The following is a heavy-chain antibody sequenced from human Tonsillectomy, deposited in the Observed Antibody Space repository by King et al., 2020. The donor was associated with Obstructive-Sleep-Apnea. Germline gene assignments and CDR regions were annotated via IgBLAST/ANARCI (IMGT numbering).Heavy chain of an antibody. V-gene: IGHV3-30*18. CDR3: ANSVSFYDDSPLWFEY. Sequence: VQLVESGGGVVQPGRSLRLSCAASGFTFSSYAMHWVRQAPGKGLEWVAFISSDGSNKYYADSVRGRFTISRDNSKNTLYLQMNSLRPEDTAVYYCANSVSFYDDSPLWFEYWGHGTLVTVSS. D-gene: IGHD5/OR15-5a*01. J-gene: IGHJ4*01. CDR2: ISSDGSNK. CDR1: GFTFSSYA.